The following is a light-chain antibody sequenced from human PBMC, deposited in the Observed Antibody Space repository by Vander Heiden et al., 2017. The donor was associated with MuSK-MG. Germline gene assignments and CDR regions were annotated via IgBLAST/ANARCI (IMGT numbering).Light chain of an antibody. V-gene: IGLV1-40*01. CDR3: QSYDSSLSVVV. CDR1: NIGAGYH. J-gene: IGLJ2*01. CDR2: SNT. Sequence: QSVLTQPPSVSGAPGQRVTISNIGAGYHVHWYQQLPGTAPKVLIYSNTNRPSGVPNRFSGSKSGTSASLAITGLQAEDEADYYCQSYDSSLSVVVFGGGTKLTVL.